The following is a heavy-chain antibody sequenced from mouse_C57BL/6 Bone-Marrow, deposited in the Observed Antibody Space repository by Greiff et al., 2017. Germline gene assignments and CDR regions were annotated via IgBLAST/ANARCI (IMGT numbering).Heavy chain of an antibody. Sequence: QVQLQQPGAELVRPGTSVKLSCKASGYTFTSYWMHWVKQRPGPGLEWIGVIDPSDSYTNYNQKFKGKATLTVNTSSSTAYMQLDRLTSEDSAVYYCARRPEDYGSSSRYYYAMDYWGQGTSVSVSS. D-gene: IGHD1-1*01. CDR3: ARRPEDYGSSSRYYYAMDY. CDR2: IDPSDSYT. J-gene: IGHJ4*01. V-gene: IGHV1-59*01. CDR1: GYTFTSYW.